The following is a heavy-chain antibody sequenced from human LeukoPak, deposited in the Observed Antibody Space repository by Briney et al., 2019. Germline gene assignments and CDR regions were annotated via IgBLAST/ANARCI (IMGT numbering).Heavy chain of an antibody. Sequence: ASVKVSCKASGYTFTSHGITWVRQAPGQGLEWMGWISVYNGNTNYAQKFQGRVTMTRDTSISTAYMELSRLRSDDTAVYYCARDREYQLSPHYYYYYMDVWGKGTTVTVSS. CDR3: ARDREYQLSPHYYYYYMDV. V-gene: IGHV1-18*04. CDR2: ISVYNGNT. CDR1: GYTFTSHG. D-gene: IGHD2-2*01. J-gene: IGHJ6*03.